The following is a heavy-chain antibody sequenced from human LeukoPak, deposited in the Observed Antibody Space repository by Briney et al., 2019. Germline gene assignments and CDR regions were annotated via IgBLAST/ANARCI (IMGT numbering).Heavy chain of an antibody. Sequence: GRSLRLSCAASGFTFSSYAMHRVRQAPGKVLEWVAVISYDGSNKYYADSVKGRFTISRDNSKNTLYLQMNSLRAEDTAVYYCARRFLEWFPLDYWGQGTLVTVSS. D-gene: IGHD3-3*01. J-gene: IGHJ4*02. V-gene: IGHV3-30-3*01. CDR3: ARRFLEWFPLDY. CDR1: GFTFSSYA. CDR2: ISYDGSNK.